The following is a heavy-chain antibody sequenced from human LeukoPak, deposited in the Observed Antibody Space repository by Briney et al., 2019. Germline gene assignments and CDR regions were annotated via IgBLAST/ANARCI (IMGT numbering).Heavy chain of an antibody. CDR3: ARDSGSGYYYDMDV. D-gene: IGHD3-10*01. Sequence: PSETLSRTCTVSGGSISSYYWSWIRQPPGKGLEWIGYIYYSGSTNYNPSLKSRVTISVDTSKNQFSLKLSSVTAADTAVYYCARDSGSGYYYDMDVWGQGTTVTVSS. J-gene: IGHJ6*02. V-gene: IGHV4-59*01. CDR2: IYYSGST. CDR1: GGSISSYY.